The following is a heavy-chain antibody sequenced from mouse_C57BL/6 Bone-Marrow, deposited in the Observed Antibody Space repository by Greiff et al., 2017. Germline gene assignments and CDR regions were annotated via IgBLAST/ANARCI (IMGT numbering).Heavy chain of an antibody. CDR1: GYTFTSYW. CDR3: TRGGSSYGY. D-gene: IGHD1-1*01. Sequence: EVPLQQSGTVLARPGASVKMSCKTSGYTFTSYWMHWVKQRPGQGLEWRGAIYPGNSDTSYNQKFKGKAKLTAVTSASTAYMELSSLTNEYSSVYYCTRGGSSYGYWCQGTALTVSS. J-gene: IGHJ2*01. V-gene: IGHV1-5*01. CDR2: IYPGNSDT.